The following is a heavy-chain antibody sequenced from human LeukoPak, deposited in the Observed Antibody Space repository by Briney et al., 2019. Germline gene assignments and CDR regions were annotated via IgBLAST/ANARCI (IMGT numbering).Heavy chain of an antibody. D-gene: IGHD2-15*01. CDR2: TRSKAKSYAT. CDR3: TRPYNRNCSGGSCYEY. J-gene: IGHJ4*02. Sequence: GGSLRLSCAASGFTFSGSAMHWVRQASGKGLEWVGRTRSKAKSYATAYAASVKGRFTISRNDSKNTAYLQMNSLKTEDTAVYYCTRPYNRNCSGGSCYEYWGQGTLVTVSS. CDR1: GFTFSGSA. V-gene: IGHV3-73*01.